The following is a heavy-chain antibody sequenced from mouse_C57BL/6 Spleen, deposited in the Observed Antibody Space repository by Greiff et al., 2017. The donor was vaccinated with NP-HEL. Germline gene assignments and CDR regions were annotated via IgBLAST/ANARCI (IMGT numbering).Heavy chain of an antibody. Sequence: EVKLQESGGDLVKPGGSLKLSCAASGFTFSSYGMSWVRQTPDKRLEWVATISSGGSYTYYPDSVKGRFTISRDNAKNTLYLQMSSLKSEDTAMYYCARKEDYYSYAMDYWGQGTSVTVSS. CDR1: GFTFSSYG. V-gene: IGHV5-6*01. CDR3: ARKEDYYSYAMDY. CDR2: ISSGGSYT. D-gene: IGHD2-12*01. J-gene: IGHJ4*01.